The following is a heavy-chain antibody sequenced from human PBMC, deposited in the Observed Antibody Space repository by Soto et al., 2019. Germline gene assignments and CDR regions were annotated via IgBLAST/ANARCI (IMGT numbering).Heavy chain of an antibody. CDR2: ISADNGNT. D-gene: IGHD6-13*01. Sequence: QVQLVQSGAEVKKPGASVKVSCKASGYTFTSYGISWVRQAPGQGLEWMGWISADNGNTNYAQKLQGRVTMTTYTSTSTAYMELRSLRSDDTAVYYCGRSYSSSWWGSWFDPWGQGTLVTVSS. CDR3: GRSYSSSWWGSWFDP. J-gene: IGHJ5*02. CDR1: GYTFTSYG. V-gene: IGHV1-18*04.